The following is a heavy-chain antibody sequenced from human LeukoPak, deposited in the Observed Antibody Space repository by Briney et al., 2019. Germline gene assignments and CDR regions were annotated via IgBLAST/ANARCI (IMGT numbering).Heavy chain of an antibody. J-gene: IGHJ6*03. V-gene: IGHV3-48*01. CDR3: ARDISSASRGMDV. CDR2: ISSSSSTI. D-gene: IGHD6-6*01. CDR1: GFTFSSYW. Sequence: GGSLRLSCAASGFTFSSYWMNWVRQAPGKGLEWVSDISSSSSTIYYADSVEGRFTISRDNAKNSLYLQMNSLRVEDTAVYYCARDISSASRGMDVWGKGTTVTVSS.